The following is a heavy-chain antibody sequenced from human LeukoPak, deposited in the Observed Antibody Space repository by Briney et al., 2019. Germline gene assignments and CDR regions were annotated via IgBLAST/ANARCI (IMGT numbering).Heavy chain of an antibody. V-gene: IGHV1-46*01. J-gene: IGHJ4*02. CDR2: INPSGGGT. CDR1: GYTFSNYY. Sequence: GASVKVSCKASGYTFSNYYMHWARQAPGQGLEWMGIINPSGGGTNYAQKFQGRVTMTRDTSTSTVYMDLSSLRSEDTAVYYCVRDDSSGPQVDWGQGTLVTVSS. CDR3: VRDDSSGPQVD. D-gene: IGHD3-22*01.